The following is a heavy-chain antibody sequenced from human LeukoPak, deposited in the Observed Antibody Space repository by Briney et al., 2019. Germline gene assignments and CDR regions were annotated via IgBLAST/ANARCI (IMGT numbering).Heavy chain of an antibody. CDR1: GFTFSSYA. D-gene: IGHD4-23*01. CDR3: AKDTRTVVTPPLDY. V-gene: IGHV3-23*01. J-gene: IGHJ4*02. CDR2: ISGSGGST. Sequence: GGSLRLSCAASGFTFSSYAMSWVRQAPGKGLEWVSAISGSGGSTYYAASVKGRFTISRDNSKNTLYLQMNSLRAEDTAVYYCAKDTRTVVTPPLDYWGQGTLVTVSS.